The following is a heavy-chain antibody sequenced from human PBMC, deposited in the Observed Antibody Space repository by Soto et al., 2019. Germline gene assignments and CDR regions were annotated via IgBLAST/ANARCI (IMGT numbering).Heavy chain of an antibody. CDR3: ASDMSTP. D-gene: IGHD3-16*01. Sequence: QVQLVQSGAEVKKPGASVKVSCKASGYTFTSHDINWMRQTTGQGLEWMGWRNPNSGHTNYAQKFQGRVSNTRDTSISSAYMELTNLRSEDTAIYYCASDMSTPWGQGTLVTVSS. V-gene: IGHV1-8*01. J-gene: IGHJ5*02. CDR2: RNPNSGHT. CDR1: GYTFTSHD.